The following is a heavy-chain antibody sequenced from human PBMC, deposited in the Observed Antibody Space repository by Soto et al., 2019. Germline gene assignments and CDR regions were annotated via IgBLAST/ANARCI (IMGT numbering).Heavy chain of an antibody. Sequence: QVQLQASGPGLVKPSQTLSLTCTVSGGSISSIDYYWTWFRQPPGKGLEWIGYIFHSGSTYFNPSLRNRFGISIDTSKNQFYLDLTSVTAADAAVYFCARPAIIRGVTDSWGQGTLVTVSS. D-gene: IGHD2-2*02. CDR3: ARPAIIRGVTDS. J-gene: IGHJ4*02. V-gene: IGHV4-30-4*01. CDR2: IFHSGST. CDR1: GGSISSIDYY.